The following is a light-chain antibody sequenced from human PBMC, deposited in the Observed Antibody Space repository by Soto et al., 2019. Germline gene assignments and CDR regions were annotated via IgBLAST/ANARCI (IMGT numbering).Light chain of an antibody. CDR3: QQYNNWPPIT. J-gene: IGKJ5*01. CDR2: GAS. V-gene: IGKV3-15*01. Sequence: ENVLTQSPGTLSLSPGERATLSCRASQSVGRNYLAWFQQKSGQAPRLVIYGASTRATGIPARFSGSGSGTEFTLTITSLQSEDFAVYYCQQYNNWPPITFGQGTRLEI. CDR1: QSVGRN.